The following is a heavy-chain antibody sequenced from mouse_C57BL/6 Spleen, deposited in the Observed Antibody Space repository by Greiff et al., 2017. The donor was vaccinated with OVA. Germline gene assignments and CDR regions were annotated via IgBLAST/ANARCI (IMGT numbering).Heavy chain of an antibody. J-gene: IGHJ3*01. Sequence: QVQLQQPGAELVRPGTSVKLSCKASGYTFTSYWMHWVKQRPGQGLEWIGVIDPSDSYTNYNQKFKGKATLTVDTSSSTAYMQLSSLTSEDSAVYDGARSTTVVAEGAWFAYWGQGTLVTVSA. V-gene: IGHV1-59*01. D-gene: IGHD1-1*01. CDR3: ARSTTVVAEGAWFAY. CDR2: IDPSDSYT. CDR1: GYTFTSYW.